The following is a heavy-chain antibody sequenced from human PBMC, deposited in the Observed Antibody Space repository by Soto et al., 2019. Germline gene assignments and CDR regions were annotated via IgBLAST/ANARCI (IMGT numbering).Heavy chain of an antibody. D-gene: IGHD1-26*01. V-gene: IGHV1-69*01. CDR1: GGTFSSYV. CDR3: ARRGGSHMLTHDAFDI. J-gene: IGHJ3*02. Sequence: QVQLVQSGAEVKKPGSSLKVSCKTSGGTFSSYVISWVRQAPGQGLERMGGIIPIFGTTNYAQKFQGRVTITADESTSTAYMELSSLRSDDTAVYYCARRGGSHMLTHDAFDIWGQGTMVTVSS. CDR2: IIPIFGTT.